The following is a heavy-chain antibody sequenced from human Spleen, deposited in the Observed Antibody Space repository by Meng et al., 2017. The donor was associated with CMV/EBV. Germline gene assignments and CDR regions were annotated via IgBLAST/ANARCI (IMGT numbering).Heavy chain of an antibody. CDR1: GFTFGDYA. CDR2: IRSKAYGGTT. D-gene: IGHD2-2*01. J-gene: IGHJ4*02. V-gene: IGHV3-49*04. Sequence: GGSLRLSCTASGFTFGDYAMSWVRQAPGKGLEWVGFIRSKAYGGTTEYAASVKGRFNISRDDSKSIAYLQMNSLKTEDTAVYYCTRARRYCSSTSCYVSHYFDYWGQGTLVTVSS. CDR3: TRARRYCSSTSCYVSHYFDY.